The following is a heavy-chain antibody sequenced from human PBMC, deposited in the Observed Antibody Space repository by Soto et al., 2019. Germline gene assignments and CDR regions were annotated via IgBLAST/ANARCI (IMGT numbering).Heavy chain of an antibody. D-gene: IGHD3-10*01. Sequence: QVQLVQSGAEVKKPGASVKVSCKASGYTFTSYAMHWVRQAPGQRFKWMGWINACNGNTKYSQKFQARATITRDTSVSTAYMELSSLRSEDTAVYYCARVSGSGRSYYYFFKGVWGKVPTVTVSS. CDR3: ARVSGSGRSYYYFFKGV. CDR2: INACNGNT. J-gene: IGHJ6*03. V-gene: IGHV1-3*01. CDR1: GYTFTSYA.